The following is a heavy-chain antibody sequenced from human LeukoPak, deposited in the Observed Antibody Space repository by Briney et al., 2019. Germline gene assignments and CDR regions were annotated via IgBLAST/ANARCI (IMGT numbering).Heavy chain of an antibody. Sequence: KSGGSLRLSCAASEFTFSSYNMNWVRQAPGKGLEWFSCISGSGKYIYYADSVKGRFTISRDNAKNSLYLQMNSLRAEDTAVYYCARDKYGWYSSDWYIGYWGQGTLVTVSS. CDR1: EFTFSSYN. CDR3: ARDKYGWYSSDWYIGY. J-gene: IGHJ4*02. CDR2: ISGSGKYI. V-gene: IGHV3-21*01. D-gene: IGHD6-13*01.